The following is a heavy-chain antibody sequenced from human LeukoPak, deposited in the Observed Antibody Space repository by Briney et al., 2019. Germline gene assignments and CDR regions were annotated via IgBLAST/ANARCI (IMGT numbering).Heavy chain of an antibody. D-gene: IGHD2-8*01. Sequence: SVKVSCKTSGYTFTTYVFNWVRQAPGQGLEWMGGIIPMFGTPNYAQRLQGRVTITADKSTKTAYMELSSLRSEDTAVYCCARAGIPGYCTNVTCSNWLDPWGQGTLVTVSS. CDR3: ARAGIPGYCTNVTCSNWLDP. V-gene: IGHV1-69*06. CDR2: IIPMFGTP. J-gene: IGHJ5*02. CDR1: GYTFTTYV.